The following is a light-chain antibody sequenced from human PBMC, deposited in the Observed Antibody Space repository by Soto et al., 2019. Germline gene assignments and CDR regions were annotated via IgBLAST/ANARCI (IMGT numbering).Light chain of an antibody. V-gene: IGLV1-40*01. CDR3: QSYDSSLSGGV. Sequence: QSVLTQPPSVSGAPGQRVTISCTGSSSNIGAGYDVHWYQQVPGTAPKLLIHGNSNRPSGVPDRFSGSKSGTSASLAITGLQAEDEADYYCQSYDSSLSGGVFGGGTKLTVL. CDR2: GNS. CDR1: SSNIGAGYD. J-gene: IGLJ3*02.